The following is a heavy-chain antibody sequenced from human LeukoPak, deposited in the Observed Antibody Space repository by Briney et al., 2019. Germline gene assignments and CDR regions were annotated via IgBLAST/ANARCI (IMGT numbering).Heavy chain of an antibody. D-gene: IGHD4-17*01. CDR2: IKEDGSEN. Sequence: PGGSLRLSCAASAFTFRSYWMSWVRQAPGKGLEWVANIKEDGSENYYVDSVKGRFTISRDNAENSLYLQMNGLRVEDTALYYCARYGNNVDNAFDIWGQGTMVTVSS. J-gene: IGHJ3*02. CDR1: AFTFRSYW. CDR3: ARYGNNVDNAFDI. V-gene: IGHV3-7*01.